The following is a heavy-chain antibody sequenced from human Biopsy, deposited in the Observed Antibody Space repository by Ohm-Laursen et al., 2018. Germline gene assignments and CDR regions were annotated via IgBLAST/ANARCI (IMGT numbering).Heavy chain of an antibody. CDR1: GGSISSYY. Sequence: SETLSLTCTVSGGSISSYYWTWIRQPPGKGLEWIGDVYYSGSTNRNPSLKSRFTILVDTSKNQFSVKLNSVTAADTAVYYCGRREVVITHDAFDTWGQGTMVTVSS. V-gene: IGHV4-59*08. J-gene: IGHJ3*02. D-gene: IGHD3-22*01. CDR3: GRREVVITHDAFDT. CDR2: VYYSGST.